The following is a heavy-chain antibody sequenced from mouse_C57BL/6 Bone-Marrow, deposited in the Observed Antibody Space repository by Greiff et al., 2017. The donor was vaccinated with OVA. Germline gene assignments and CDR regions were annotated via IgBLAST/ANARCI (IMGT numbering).Heavy chain of an antibody. CDR3: ASGGLYSNYYPYWYFDV. D-gene: IGHD2-5*01. CDR2: ILPGSGST. V-gene: IGHV1-9*01. Sequence: QVQLQQSGAELMKPGASVKLSCKATGYTFTGYWIEWVKQRPGHGLEWIGEILPGSGSTNYNEKFKGKATFTADTSSNTAYMQLSSLTTEDSAIYYCASGGLYSNYYPYWYFDVWGTGTTVTVAS. J-gene: IGHJ1*03. CDR1: GYTFTGYW.